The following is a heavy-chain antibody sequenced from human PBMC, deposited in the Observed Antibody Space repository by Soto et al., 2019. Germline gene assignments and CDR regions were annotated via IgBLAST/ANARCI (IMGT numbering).Heavy chain of an antibody. J-gene: IGHJ6*02. CDR3: ARHRERGYDFWSGYLYGMDV. CDR2: IYYSGST. D-gene: IGHD3-3*01. V-gene: IGHV4-39*01. CDR1: GGSISSSSYY. Sequence: PSETLSLTCTVSGGSISSSSYYWGWIRQPPGKGLEWIGSIYYSGSTYYNPSLKSRVTISVDTSKNQFPLKLSSVTAADTAVFYCARHRERGYDFWSGYLYGMDVWGQGTTVTVSS.